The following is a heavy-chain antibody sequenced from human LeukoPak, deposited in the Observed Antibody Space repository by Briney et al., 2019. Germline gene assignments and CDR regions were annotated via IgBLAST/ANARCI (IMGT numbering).Heavy chain of an antibody. V-gene: IGHV3-30*02. D-gene: IGHD3-3*01. CDR2: IRYDGSNK. J-gene: IGHJ5*02. CDR1: GFTFSSYG. CDR3: AKDLGGVARNWFDP. Sequence: GGSLRLSCAASGFTFSSYGMHWVRQAPGKGLEWVAFIRYDGSNKYYADSVKGRFTISRDNSKNTLYLQMNSLRAEDTAVYYCAKDLGGVARNWFDPWGQGTLVTVSS.